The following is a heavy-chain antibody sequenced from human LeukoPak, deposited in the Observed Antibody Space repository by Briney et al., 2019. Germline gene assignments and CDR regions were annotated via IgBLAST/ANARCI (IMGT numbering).Heavy chain of an antibody. CDR3: ARNYYGDYLPIGYYYYYYMDV. CDR1: GGSISSSSYY. CDR2: IYYSGST. Sequence: SETLSLTCTVSGGSISSSSYYWGWIRQPPGKGLEWIGRIYYSGSTYYNPSLKSRVTISVDTSKNQFSLKLSSVTAADTAVYYCARNYYGDYLPIGYYYYYYMDVWGKGTTVTVSS. V-gene: IGHV4-39*01. D-gene: IGHD4-17*01. J-gene: IGHJ6*03.